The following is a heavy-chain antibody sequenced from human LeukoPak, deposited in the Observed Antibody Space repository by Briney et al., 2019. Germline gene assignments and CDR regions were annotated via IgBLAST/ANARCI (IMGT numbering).Heavy chain of an antibody. CDR2: ISSSSSYT. D-gene: IGHD2/OR15-2a*01. CDR3: AKYVSAKGPPYALDV. V-gene: IGHV3-11*03. CDR1: GFRFSDSY. J-gene: IGHJ6*02. Sequence: GGSLRLSCAASGFRFSDSYMSWIRQAPGKGLEWVSYISSSSSYTNYADSVKGRFTISRDNSKNTLYLQMNSLRAEDTAVYYCAKYVSAKGPPYALDVWGQGTTVTVSS.